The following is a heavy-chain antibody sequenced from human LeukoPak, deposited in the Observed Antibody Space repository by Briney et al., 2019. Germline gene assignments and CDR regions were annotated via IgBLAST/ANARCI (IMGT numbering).Heavy chain of an antibody. CDR2: IFYTGNT. J-gene: IGHJ4*02. D-gene: IGHD6-13*01. CDR1: GDSIRKGGYY. Sequence: SQTLSLTCTVSGDSIRKGGYYWSWIRQHPEKGLEWIGYIFYTGNTHYNPSLQSRVSLSIDTSANHFSLKVNSVTAADTAVYYRARVVPGYFDVWGQGSLVTVSS. V-gene: IGHV4-31*03. CDR3: ARVVPGYFDV.